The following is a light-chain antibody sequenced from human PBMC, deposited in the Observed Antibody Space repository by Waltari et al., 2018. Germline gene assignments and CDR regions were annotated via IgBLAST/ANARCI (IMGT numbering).Light chain of an antibody. CDR3: QHYGSSPLA. CDR1: EGVNSNY. CDR2: GAS. V-gene: IGKV3-20*01. J-gene: IGKJ2*01. Sequence: EIVLTQSPGTLSLSPGERATLSCRASEGVNSNYLALYQQKPGQTPRLLSHGASSMATGIPARFSGSGSGTDFTLTISRLEPEDFAVYFCQHYGSSPLAFGQGTKVEI.